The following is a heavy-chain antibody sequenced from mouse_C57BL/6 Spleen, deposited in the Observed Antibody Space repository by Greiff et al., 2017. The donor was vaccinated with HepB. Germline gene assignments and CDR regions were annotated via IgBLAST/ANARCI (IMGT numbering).Heavy chain of an antibody. D-gene: IGHD2-4*01. CDR3: ARRDDYDPAWFAY. CDR2: IHPNSGST. Sequence: QVQLQQSGAELVKPGASVKLSCKASGYTFTSYWMHWVKQRPGQGLEWIGMIHPNSGSTNYNEKLKSKATLTVDKSSSTAYMQLSSLTSEDSAVYYCARRDDYDPAWFAYWGQGTLVTVSA. CDR1: GYTFTSYW. V-gene: IGHV1-64*01. J-gene: IGHJ3*01.